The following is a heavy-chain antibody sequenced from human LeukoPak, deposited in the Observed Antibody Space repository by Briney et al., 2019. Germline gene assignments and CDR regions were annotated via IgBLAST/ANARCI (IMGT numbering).Heavy chain of an antibody. V-gene: IGHV4-59*12. Sequence: SETLSLTCTVSGTSINNYYWSWIRQPPGKGLEWIGYIHYSGYTNSNPSLKSRVTISVDTSKKQFSLKVTSVTAADTAVYYCARGAGYCSGGSCYSLGWFDPWGQGTLVTVSS. CDR2: IHYSGYT. CDR1: GTSINNYY. CDR3: ARGAGYCSGGSCYSLGWFDP. D-gene: IGHD2-15*01. J-gene: IGHJ5*02.